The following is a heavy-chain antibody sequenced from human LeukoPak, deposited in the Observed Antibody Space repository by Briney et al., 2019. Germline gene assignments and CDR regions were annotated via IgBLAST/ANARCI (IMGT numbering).Heavy chain of an antibody. V-gene: IGHV3-74*01. CDR2: ISTDGSSS. D-gene: IGHD2/OR15-2a*01. J-gene: IGHJ6*02. CDR3: ASYLTSIPSGMDV. Sequence: GGSLRLSCAASGFTFSRYWMHWLHHGPGKGVVWVSRISTDGSSSTYADSVKGRFTISRDNGKNTLYLQMNSLRAEDTAVYYCASYLTSIPSGMDVWGQGTTVIVSS. CDR1: GFTFSRYW.